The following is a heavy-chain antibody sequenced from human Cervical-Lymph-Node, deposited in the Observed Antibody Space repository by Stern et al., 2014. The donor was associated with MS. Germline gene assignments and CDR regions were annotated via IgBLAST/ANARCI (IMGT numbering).Heavy chain of an antibody. CDR3: ARSAGYYSGMDV. Sequence: VQLVESGAEVKKPGSSVKVSCKASGGTFSSDAFSWVRQAPGQGLEWRGAIIPSFGTSSTAQKFQGRVTISADDSTGTSYMELRSLRSEDTAVYYCARSAGYYSGMDVWGQGTTVTVSS. V-gene: IGHV1-69*01. CDR1: GGTFSSDA. CDR2: IIPSFGTS. J-gene: IGHJ6*02.